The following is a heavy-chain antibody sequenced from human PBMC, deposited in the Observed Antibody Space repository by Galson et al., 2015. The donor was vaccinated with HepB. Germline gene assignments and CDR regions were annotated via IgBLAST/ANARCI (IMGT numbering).Heavy chain of an antibody. CDR3: AKGGIASTSGYATWYFDL. J-gene: IGHJ2*01. D-gene: IGHD3-22*01. CDR2: MYVGGST. V-gene: IGHV3-53*04. Sequence: SLRLSCAASGFTVSSNYMTWVRQAPGKGLEWVSIMYVGGSTSYVESVKGRFTISSHNSKNTLYLQMNSLRPEDTAVYYCAKGGIASTSGYATWYFDLWGRGTLVTVSS. CDR1: GFTVSSNY.